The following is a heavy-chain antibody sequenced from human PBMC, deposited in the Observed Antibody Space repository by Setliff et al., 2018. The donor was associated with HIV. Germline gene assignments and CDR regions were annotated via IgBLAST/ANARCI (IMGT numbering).Heavy chain of an antibody. CDR2: INPNSGYS. V-gene: IGHV1-2*02. D-gene: IGHD5-12*01. J-gene: IGHJ4*02. CDR3: ARGGYDFRGLDY. Sequence: GASVKVSCKASGYTFTSYAIHWVRQAPGQRLEWMGWINPNSGYSTSAQKFQGRVLMSRDTSINTAYMELTRLRSDDTAVFYCARGGYDFRGLDYWGQGTLVTVSS. CDR1: GYTFTSYA.